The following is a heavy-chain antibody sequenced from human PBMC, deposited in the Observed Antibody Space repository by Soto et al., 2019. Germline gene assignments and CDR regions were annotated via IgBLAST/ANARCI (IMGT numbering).Heavy chain of an antibody. J-gene: IGHJ4*02. Sequence: ASVKVSCKASGFTFTSSAVQWVRQARGQRLEWIGWIVVGSGNTNYAQKFQERVTITRDMSTSTAYMELSSLRSEDTAVYYCAADGNYDDVWGSYRYPTYDDWGKGTLVTVAS. V-gene: IGHV1-58*01. CDR1: GFTFTSSA. CDR2: IVVGSGNT. CDR3: AADGNYDDVWGSYRYPTYDD. D-gene: IGHD3-16*02.